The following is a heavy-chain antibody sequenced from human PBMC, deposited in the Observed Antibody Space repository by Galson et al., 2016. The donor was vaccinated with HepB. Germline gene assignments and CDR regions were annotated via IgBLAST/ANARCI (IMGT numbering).Heavy chain of an antibody. CDR3: TEDAGSSSGEVDYYYGMDV. V-gene: IGHV1-69*10. D-gene: IGHD6-6*01. CDR1: GGTFSDYA. CDR2: FIPMFDVT. Sequence: SVKVSCKASGGTFSDYAYSWVRQAPGQGLEWMGGFIPMFDVTNYPQKFQGRVTITADKSTGTAYMELSTLTSEDTAVYYCTEDAGSSSGEVDYYYGMDVWGQGTTVTVSS. J-gene: IGHJ6*02.